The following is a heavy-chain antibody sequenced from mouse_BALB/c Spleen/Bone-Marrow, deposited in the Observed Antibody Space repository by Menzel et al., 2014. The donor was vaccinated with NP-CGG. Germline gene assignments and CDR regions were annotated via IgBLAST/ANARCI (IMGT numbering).Heavy chain of an antibody. J-gene: IGHJ1*01. CDR1: GFDFSRFW. Sequence: EVKLMESGGGLVQPGGSLKVSCAASGFDFSRFWMSWVRQAPGRGLEWIGEINPDSSTINYTPSLKDKFIISRDSAKNTRYLQMSIVRSEDTALYYCARRYGSSSRYWYFDVWGAGTTVTVSS. CDR2: INPDSSTI. D-gene: IGHD1-1*01. V-gene: IGHV4-1*02. CDR3: ARRYGSSSRYWYFDV.